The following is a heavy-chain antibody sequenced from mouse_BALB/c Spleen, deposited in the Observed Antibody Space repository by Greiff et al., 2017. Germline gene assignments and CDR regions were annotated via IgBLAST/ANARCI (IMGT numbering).Heavy chain of an antibody. CDR3: ARSRLRAAMDY. Sequence: EVKLVESGGGLVQPGGSRKLSCAASGFTFSSFGMHWVRQAPEKGLEWVAYISSGSRTIYYADTVKGRFTISRDNPKNTLFLQMTSLRSEDTAMYYCARSRLRAAMDYWGQGTSVTVSS. CDR2: ISSGSRTI. D-gene: IGHD2-4*01. J-gene: IGHJ4*01. V-gene: IGHV5-17*02. CDR1: GFTFSSFG.